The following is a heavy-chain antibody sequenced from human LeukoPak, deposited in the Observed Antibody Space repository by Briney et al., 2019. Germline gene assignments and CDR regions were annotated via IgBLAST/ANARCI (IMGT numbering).Heavy chain of an antibody. V-gene: IGHV3-21*01. D-gene: IGHD2-2*01. CDR1: GFTFSSYS. Sequence: PGGSLRLSCAASGFTFSSYSMNWVRQAPGKGLEWVSSISSSSSYIYYADSVKGRFTISRDNAKNSLYLQMNSLRAEDTAVYYCARLIVPAAMLSAFDNWGQGTMVTVSS. J-gene: IGHJ3*02. CDR3: ARLIVPAAMLSAFDN. CDR2: ISSSSSYI.